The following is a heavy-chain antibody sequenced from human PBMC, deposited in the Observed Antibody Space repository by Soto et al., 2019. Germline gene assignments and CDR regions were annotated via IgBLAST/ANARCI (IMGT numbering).Heavy chain of an antibody. CDR2: ISVYNGNT. CDR3: ASGWFGEFVYYFDY. D-gene: IGHD3-10*01. V-gene: IGHV1-18*01. J-gene: IGHJ4*02. Sequence: QDNGQGLEWMGWISVYNGNTNYAQKLQGRVTMTTDTSTSTAYMELRSLRSDDTAVYYCASGWFGEFVYYFDYWGQGTLVTVSS.